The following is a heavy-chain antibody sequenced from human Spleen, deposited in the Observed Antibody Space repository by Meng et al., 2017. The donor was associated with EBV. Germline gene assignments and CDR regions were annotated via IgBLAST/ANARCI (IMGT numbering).Heavy chain of an antibody. CDR2: ISYIGKT. CDR1: GSAHNLSGYS. V-gene: IGHV4-30-4*01. CDR3: SSDVGLDWFDP. D-gene: IGHD2-15*01. J-gene: IGHJ5*02. Sequence: VHLPDSGPELVNPSTPLALTCAVSGSAHNLSGYSSPSIRHPPGKGQQWFGDISYIGKTPHTPSLKTRATISIHTSKNHFSLNLSSVTAADTAVYYCSSDVGLDWFDPWGQGTLVTVSS.